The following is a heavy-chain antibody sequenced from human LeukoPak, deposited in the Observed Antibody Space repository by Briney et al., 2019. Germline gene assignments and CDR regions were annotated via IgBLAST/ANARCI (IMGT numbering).Heavy chain of an antibody. J-gene: IGHJ3*02. CDR1: GFTFSNYG. V-gene: IGHV3-33*01. CDR2: IWYDGSNK. D-gene: IGHD1-26*01. CDR3: ARVGSGSYFLDGFDI. Sequence: GRSLRLSCAASGFTFSNYGMHWVRQAPGKGLEWVAVIWYDGSNKYYGDSVKGRFTISRDNSKSTLYLQMNSLRAEDTAVYYCARVGSGSYFLDGFDIWGQGTMVTVSS.